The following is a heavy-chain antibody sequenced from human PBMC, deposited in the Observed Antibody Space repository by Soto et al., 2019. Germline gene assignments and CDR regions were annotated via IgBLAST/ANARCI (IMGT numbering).Heavy chain of an antibody. CDR2: INAGNGNT. CDR3: VGYSYVSDFDS. CDR1: GYTFTSYA. D-gene: IGHD5-18*01. V-gene: IGHV1-3*01. Sequence: ASVKVSCKASGYTFTSYAMHWVRQAPGQRLEWMGWINAGNGNTKYSPKFQGRVTITRDTSASTAYMELSSLRSEDTAVYYCVGYSYVSDFDSWGKGPLATVP. J-gene: IGHJ4*02.